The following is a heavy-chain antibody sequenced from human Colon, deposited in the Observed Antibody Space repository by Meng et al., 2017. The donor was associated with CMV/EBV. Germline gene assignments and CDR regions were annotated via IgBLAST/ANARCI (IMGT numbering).Heavy chain of an antibody. CDR3: ARVICGGDCYLDY. Sequence: QVQLEQSAAQVKKQRSSVKASCKASKGTFTSYPISWVRQGPGQGFEWVGGIITIPGTTDYEQKFQGRVTITADESTSKAYMKLSNLRSEDTAIYYCARVICGGDCYLDYWGRGTLVTVSS. D-gene: IGHD2-21*02. CDR2: IITIPGTT. CDR1: KGTFTSYP. J-gene: IGHJ4*02. V-gene: IGHV1-69*11.